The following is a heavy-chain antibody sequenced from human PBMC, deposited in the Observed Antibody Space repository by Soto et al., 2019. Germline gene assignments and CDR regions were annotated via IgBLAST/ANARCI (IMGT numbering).Heavy chain of an antibody. D-gene: IGHD3-22*01. CDR2: ISGSGGST. J-gene: IGHJ6*02. CDR3: AKGVNYYDSSGYYSYYYNGMDV. V-gene: IGHV3-23*01. CDR1: GFPFSSYA. Sequence: GGSLRLSCAASGFPFSSYAMSWVRQAPGKGLEWVSAISGSGGSTYYADSVKGRFTISRDNSKSTLYLQMNSLRAEDTAVYYCAKGVNYYDSSGYYSYYYNGMDVWGQGTTVTVSS.